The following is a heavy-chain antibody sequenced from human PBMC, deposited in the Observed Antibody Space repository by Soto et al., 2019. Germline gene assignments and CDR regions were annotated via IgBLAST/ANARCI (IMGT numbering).Heavy chain of an antibody. CDR2: IYHSGST. CDR1: GGSISSGGYS. V-gene: IGHV4-30-2*01. J-gene: IGHJ4*02. CDR3: ATRAGGVDY. D-gene: IGHD2-8*02. Sequence: SETLSLTCAVSGGSISSGGYSWSWIRQPPGKGLEWIGYIYHSGSTYYNPSLKSRVTISVDRSKNQFSLKLSSVTAADTAVYYCATRAGGVDYWGQGTLVTV.